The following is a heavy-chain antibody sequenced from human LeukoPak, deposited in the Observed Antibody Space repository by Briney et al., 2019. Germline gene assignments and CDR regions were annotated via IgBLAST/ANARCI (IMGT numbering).Heavy chain of an antibody. CDR3: AKDRAGTPWAD. CDR2: VNPGGTLT. J-gene: IGHJ4*02. V-gene: IGHV3-23*03. Sequence: PGGSLRLSCAASGFTFTTYSMAWVRQAPGKGREWVSTVNPGGTLTYYTDSVKGRFTISRDNSRNTVFLQMNSLRVEDTAIYYCAKDRAGTPWADWGQGTLVTVSS. CDR1: GFTFTTYS. D-gene: IGHD1-7*01.